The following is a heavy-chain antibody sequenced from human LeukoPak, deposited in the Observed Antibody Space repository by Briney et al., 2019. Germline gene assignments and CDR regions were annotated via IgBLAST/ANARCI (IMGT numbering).Heavy chain of an antibody. Sequence: GASVKVSCKVSGYTLTELSMHWVRQAPGKGLEWMGGFDPEDDETIYAQKFQGRVTMTEDTSTDTAYMELSSLRSEDTAVYYCATGRLTIFGVVIRLDYWGQGTLVTVSS. J-gene: IGHJ4*02. CDR1: GYTLTELS. CDR3: ATGRLTIFGVVIRLDY. D-gene: IGHD3-3*01. V-gene: IGHV1-24*01. CDR2: FDPEDDET.